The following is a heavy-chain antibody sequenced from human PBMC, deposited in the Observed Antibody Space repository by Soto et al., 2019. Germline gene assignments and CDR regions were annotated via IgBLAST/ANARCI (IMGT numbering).Heavy chain of an antibody. CDR3: ACQYGILDY. V-gene: IGHV4-31*03. CDR1: GGSISSGGYY. Sequence: QVQLQESGPGLVKPSQTLSLTCTVSGGSISSGGYYWSWIRPHPGKGLEWIGYIYYSGSSYYNPSLKSRVTILEDTSKNQGALELSAVAAADTAVYYCACQYGILDYWGQGTLVTVSS. CDR2: IYYSGSS. J-gene: IGHJ4*02. D-gene: IGHD6-6*01.